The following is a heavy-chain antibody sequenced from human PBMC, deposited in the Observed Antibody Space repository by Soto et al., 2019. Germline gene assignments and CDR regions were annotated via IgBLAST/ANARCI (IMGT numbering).Heavy chain of an antibody. CDR3: ARDRDCYLYYFDK. D-gene: IGHD2-21*01. CDR2: ISSSSSYI. J-gene: IGHJ4*02. CDR1: GFTFSSYS. Sequence: GGSLRLSCAASGFTFSSYSMNWVRQAPGKGLEWVSSISSSSSYIYYADSVKGRFTISRDNAKNSLYLQMNSLRAEATAVYYCARDRDCYLYYFDKWGQDTLVPVSS. V-gene: IGHV3-21*01.